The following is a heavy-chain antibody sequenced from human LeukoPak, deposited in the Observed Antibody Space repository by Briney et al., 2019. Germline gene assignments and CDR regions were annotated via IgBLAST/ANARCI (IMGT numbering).Heavy chain of an antibody. Sequence: SETLSLTCTVSGGSISGYYWSWIRQPPGKGLEWIGEINHSGSTNYNPSLKSRVTISVDTSKNQFSLKLSSVTAADTAVYYCATCSGGSCPNWFDPWGQGTLVTVSS. J-gene: IGHJ5*02. CDR1: GGSISGYY. CDR3: ATCSGGSCPNWFDP. D-gene: IGHD2-15*01. CDR2: INHSGST. V-gene: IGHV4-34*01.